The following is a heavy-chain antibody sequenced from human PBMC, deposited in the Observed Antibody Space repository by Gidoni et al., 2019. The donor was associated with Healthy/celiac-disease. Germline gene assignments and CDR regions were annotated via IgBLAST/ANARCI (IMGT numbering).Heavy chain of an antibody. J-gene: IGHJ6*02. D-gene: IGHD3-9*01. V-gene: IGHV4-31*01. Sequence: QVQLQESGPGLVKPSRTLSLTCPVAGGPIRRGGYYWSWIRTHPGKGLAWLGYIYYRWITYYYPSLKSPVTISVDTSKTHFSLNLSAVTAADTAFYYCAIELRYFDWSQEDYYYYGMDVWVQGTTVTVSS. CDR1: GGPIRRGGYY. CDR2: IYYRWIT. CDR3: AIELRYFDWSQEDYYYYGMDV.